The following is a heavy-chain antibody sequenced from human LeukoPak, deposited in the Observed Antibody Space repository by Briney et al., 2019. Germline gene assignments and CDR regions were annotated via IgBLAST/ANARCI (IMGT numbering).Heavy chain of an antibody. CDR1: GGSFSGYH. V-gene: IGHV4-34*01. J-gene: IGHJ4*02. Sequence: PSETLSLTCAVYGGSFSGYHWSWIRQPPGKGLEWIGEINHSGSTNYNPSLKSRVTISVDTSKNQFSLKMRSVTAADTAVYYCARGGTHYYDSSGYRHFDYWGQGTLVTVSS. D-gene: IGHD3-22*01. CDR2: INHSGST. CDR3: ARGGTHYYDSSGYRHFDY.